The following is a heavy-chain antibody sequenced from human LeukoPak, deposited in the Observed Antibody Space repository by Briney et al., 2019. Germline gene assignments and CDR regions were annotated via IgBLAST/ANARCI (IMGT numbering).Heavy chain of an antibody. CDR1: GFTVSSNY. D-gene: IGHD3-9*01. CDR3: ARDGDILTGYWVH. Sequence: PGGSLRLSCAASGFTVSSNYMSWVRQAPGKGLEWVSVIYSGGSTYYADSVKGRFTISRDNSKNTLYLQMNSLRAEDTAVYYCARDGDILTGYWVHWGQGTLVTVSS. V-gene: IGHV3-66*01. CDR2: IYSGGST. J-gene: IGHJ4*02.